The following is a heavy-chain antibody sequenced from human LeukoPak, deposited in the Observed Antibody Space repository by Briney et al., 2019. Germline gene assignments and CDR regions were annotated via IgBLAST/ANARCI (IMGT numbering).Heavy chain of an antibody. V-gene: IGHV4-34*01. CDR1: GGSFSGYY. Sequence: SETLSLTCAVYGGSFSGYYWSWIRQPPGKGLEWIGEINHSGSTNYNPSLKSRVTISVDTSKNQFSLKLSSVTAADTAVYYCARLRVEGYYFDYWGQGTLVTVSS. CDR3: ARLRVEGYYFDY. CDR2: INHSGST. J-gene: IGHJ4*02.